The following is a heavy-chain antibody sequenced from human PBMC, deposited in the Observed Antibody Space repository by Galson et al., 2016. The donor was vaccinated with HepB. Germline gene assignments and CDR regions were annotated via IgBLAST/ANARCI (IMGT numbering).Heavy chain of an antibody. J-gene: IGHJ5*02. V-gene: IGHV1-69*06. CDR3: GRVGGGSSEP. CDR2: IIPIFDAA. D-gene: IGHD1-26*01. Sequence: SVKVSCKASGGTFSSSVIIWVRQAPGQGLEWVGGIIPIFDAAHNAQKFQGRVSITADKSTSTVYMELSGLRSEDTAVYYCGRVGGGSSEPWGQGTLVTVSS. CDR1: GGTFSSSV.